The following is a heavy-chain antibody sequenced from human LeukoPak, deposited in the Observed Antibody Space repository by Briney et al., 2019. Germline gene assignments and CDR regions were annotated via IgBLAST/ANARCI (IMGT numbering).Heavy chain of an antibody. CDR2: IYYSGST. J-gene: IGHJ6*02. CDR3: ARLDGVVAAKHYYGMDV. D-gene: IGHD2-15*01. CDR1: GGSISSYY. Sequence: SETLSLTCTVSGGSISSYYWSWIRQPPGKGLGWIGYIYYSGSTNYNPSLKSRVTISVDTSKNQFSLKLSSVTAADTAVYYCARLDGVVAAKHYYGMDVWGQGTTVTVSS. V-gene: IGHV4-59*08.